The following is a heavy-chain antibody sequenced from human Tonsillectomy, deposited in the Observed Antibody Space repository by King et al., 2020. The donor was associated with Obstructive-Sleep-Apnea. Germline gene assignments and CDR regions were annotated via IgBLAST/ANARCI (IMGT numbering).Heavy chain of an antibody. J-gene: IGHJ4*02. CDR2: ISYDRTNK. CDR1: ALTFRNYA. Sequence: VQLVESGGGVVQPGRSLRLSCAASALTFRNYAMHWVRQAPGKGLEWVAVISYDRTNKYYGDSVKGRFTISRDNSKNTLYLQMGSLRTEDTAVYFCARDARPDFWSGYFDYWDQGTLVTVS. D-gene: IGHD3-3*01. V-gene: IGHV3-30*04. CDR3: ARDARPDFWSGYFDY.